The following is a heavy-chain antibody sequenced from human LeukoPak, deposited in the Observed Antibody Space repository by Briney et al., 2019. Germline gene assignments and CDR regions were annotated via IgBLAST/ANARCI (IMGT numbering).Heavy chain of an antibody. J-gene: IGHJ4*02. CDR2: IIPILGIA. Sequence: SVKVSCKASGGTSSSYAISWVRQAPGQGLEWMGRIIPILGIANYAQKFQGRVTITADKSTSTAYMELSSLRSEDTAVYYCARDRGGYSYGYDYWGQGTLVTVSS. CDR1: GGTSSSYA. D-gene: IGHD5-18*01. CDR3: ARDRGGYSYGYDY. V-gene: IGHV1-69*04.